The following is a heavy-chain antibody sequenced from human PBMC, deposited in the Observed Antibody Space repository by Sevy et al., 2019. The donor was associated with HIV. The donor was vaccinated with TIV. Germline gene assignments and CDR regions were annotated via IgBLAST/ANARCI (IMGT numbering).Heavy chain of an antibody. CDR3: ALTQYYYDSSGYYDY. V-gene: IGHV1-2*02. D-gene: IGHD3-22*01. CDR1: GYTFTGYY. Sequence: ASLKVSCKASGYTFTGYYMHWVRQAPGQGLEWMGWINPNSGGTNYAQKFQGRVTMTRDTSISTAYMELSRLRSDDTAVYYCALTQYYYDSSGYYDYWGQGTLVTVSS. CDR2: INPNSGGT. J-gene: IGHJ4*02.